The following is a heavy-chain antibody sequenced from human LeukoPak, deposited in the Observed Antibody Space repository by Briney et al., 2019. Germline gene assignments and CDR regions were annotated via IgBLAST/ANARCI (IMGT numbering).Heavy chain of an antibody. D-gene: IGHD3-16*01. Sequence: KPSETLSLTCAVYGGSFSGYYWSWIRQSPGKGLEWIGEINHSGSTNYNPSLKSRVTISVDTSKNQFSLKLSSVTAADTAVYYCASQTFMITFGGGSRAYYYYMDVWGKGTTVTISS. V-gene: IGHV4-34*01. CDR1: GGSFSGYY. J-gene: IGHJ6*03. CDR2: INHSGST. CDR3: ASQTFMITFGGGSRAYYYYMDV.